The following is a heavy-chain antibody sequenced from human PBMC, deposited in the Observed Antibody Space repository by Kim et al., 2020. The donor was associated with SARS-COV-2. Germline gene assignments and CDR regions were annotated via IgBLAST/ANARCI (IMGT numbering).Heavy chain of an antibody. D-gene: IGHD6-13*01. CDR1: GFTFSSYA. V-gene: IGHV3-30*04. CDR3: ARDMVPVVLAAAAGTFDY. CDR2: ISYDGSNK. J-gene: IGHJ4*02. Sequence: GGSLRLSCAASGFTFSSYAMHWVRQAPGKGLEWVAVISYDGSNKYYADSVKGRFTISRDNSKNTLYLQMNSLRAEDTAVYYCARDMVPVVLAAAAGTFDYWGQGTLVTVSS.